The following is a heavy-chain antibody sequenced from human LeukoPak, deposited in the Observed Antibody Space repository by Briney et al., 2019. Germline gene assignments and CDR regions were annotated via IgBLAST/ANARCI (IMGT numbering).Heavy chain of an antibody. V-gene: IGHV4-34*01. CDR2: INHSGST. Sequence: PSETLSPTCAVYGGSFSGYYWSWIRRPPGKGLEWIGEINHSGSTNYNPSLKSRVTISVDTSKNQFSLKLSSVTAADTAVYYCARRGSSWRKNWFDPWGQGTLVTVSS. CDR3: ARRGSSWRKNWFDP. D-gene: IGHD6-13*01. CDR1: GGSFSGYY. J-gene: IGHJ5*02.